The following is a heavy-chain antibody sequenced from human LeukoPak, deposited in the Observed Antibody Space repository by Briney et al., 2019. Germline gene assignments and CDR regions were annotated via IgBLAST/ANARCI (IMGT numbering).Heavy chain of an antibody. CDR2: IYYSGST. Sequence: KASETLSLTCAVYGGSFSGYYWSWIRQPPGKGLEWIGYIYYSGSTYYNPSLKSRVTISVDTSKNQFSLKLSSVTAADTAVYYCARDLFYGTRFDYWGQGTLVTVSS. J-gene: IGHJ4*02. CDR1: GGSFSGYY. D-gene: IGHD4-17*01. V-gene: IGHV4-30-4*08. CDR3: ARDLFYGTRFDY.